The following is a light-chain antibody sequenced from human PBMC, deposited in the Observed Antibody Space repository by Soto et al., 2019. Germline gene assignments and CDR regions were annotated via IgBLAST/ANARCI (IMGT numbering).Light chain of an antibody. Sequence: QSVLTQPPSASGTPGQRVTISCSGSSSNIGHNPVNWYQQLPGTAPKLLIYSNSYRPSGVPDRFSGSKSGTSASLAISGLQSEDEADYYCAAWDDSLTGSWVFGGGTKLTVL. V-gene: IGLV1-44*01. CDR2: SNS. J-gene: IGLJ3*02. CDR3: AAWDDSLTGSWV. CDR1: SSNIGHNP.